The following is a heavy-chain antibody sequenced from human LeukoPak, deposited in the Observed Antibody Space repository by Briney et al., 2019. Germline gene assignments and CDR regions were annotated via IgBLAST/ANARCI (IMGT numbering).Heavy chain of an antibody. D-gene: IGHD6-13*01. V-gene: IGHV4-4*02. J-gene: IGHJ4*02. CDR3: ARQVAIAAAGPYYFDY. CDR2: IYHSGST. Sequence: SETLSLTCDVSGGSISSSNWWSWVRQPPGKGLEWIGEIYHSGSTNYNPSLKSRVTISVDTSKNQFSLKLRSVTAADTAVYYCARQVAIAAAGPYYFDYWGQGTLVTVSS. CDR1: GGSISSSNW.